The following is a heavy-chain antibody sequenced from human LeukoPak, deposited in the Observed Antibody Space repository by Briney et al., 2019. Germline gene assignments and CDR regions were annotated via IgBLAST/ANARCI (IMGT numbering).Heavy chain of an antibody. J-gene: IGHJ5*02. D-gene: IGHD3-22*01. CDR3: ARQYYDSSGYAP. Sequence: SETLSLTCTVSGGSISSGGYYWSWIRQHPGKGLEWIGYIYYSGSTYYNPSLKSRVTISVDTSKNQFSLKLSSVTAADTAVYYCARQYYDSSGYAPWGQGTLVTVSS. V-gene: IGHV4-31*03. CDR2: IYYSGST. CDR1: GGSISSGGYY.